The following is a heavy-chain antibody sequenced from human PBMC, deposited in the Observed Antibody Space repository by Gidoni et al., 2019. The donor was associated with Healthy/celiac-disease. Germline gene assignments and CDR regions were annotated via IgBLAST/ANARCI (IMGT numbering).Heavy chain of an antibody. Sequence: QVQLQESGPGLVKPSETLSLTCTVSGGSISSYYWSWIRQPPGKGLVWIGYIDYSGGTTYNPSLKSRVTISVDTSKNQFSLKLSSVTAADTAVYYCARERGPGGDAFDIWGQGTMVTVSS. CDR1: GGSISSYY. V-gene: IGHV4-59*01. J-gene: IGHJ3*02. CDR2: IDYSGGT. CDR3: ARERGPGGDAFDI.